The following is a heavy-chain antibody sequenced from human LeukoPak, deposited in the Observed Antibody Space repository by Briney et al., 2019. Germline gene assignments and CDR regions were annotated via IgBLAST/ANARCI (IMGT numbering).Heavy chain of an antibody. CDR3: ARVRQYSGSYPPPDY. Sequence: GGSLRLSCAASGFTFDDYAMHWVRQAPGKGLEWISAISWNSDSVGYADSVKGRFTISRDNAKDSLYLQMNSLRAEDTAVYYCARVRQYSGSYPPPDYWGQGTLVTVSS. J-gene: IGHJ4*02. V-gene: IGHV3-9*01. CDR2: ISWNSDSV. CDR1: GFTFDDYA. D-gene: IGHD1-26*01.